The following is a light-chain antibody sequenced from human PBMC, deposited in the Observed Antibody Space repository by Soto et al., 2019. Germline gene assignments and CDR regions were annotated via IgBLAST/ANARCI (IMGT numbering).Light chain of an antibody. CDR3: QVWGSSTVL. Sequence: SYELTQPLSVSAALGQTARITCGGNHIGSKNVHWYQQKPGQAPVLVIYRNNNRPSGIPERLSGSNWGDTATLTISRAQAGDEADYYCQVWGSSTVLFGGGTKLTVL. J-gene: IGLJ2*01. CDR2: RNN. V-gene: IGLV3-9*01. CDR1: HIGSKN.